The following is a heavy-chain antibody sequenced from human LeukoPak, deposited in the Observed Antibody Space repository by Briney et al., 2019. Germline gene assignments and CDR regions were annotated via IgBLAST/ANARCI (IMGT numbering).Heavy chain of an antibody. CDR1: GFTFSSYA. Sequence: GGSLRLSCAASGFTFSSYAMHWVRQAPGKGLEWVAVISYDGSNKYYADSVKGRFTISRDNSKNTLYLQMNSLRAEDTAVYYCARDRIGGVRGGTYFGYWGQGTLVTVSS. CDR2: ISYDGSNK. J-gene: IGHJ4*02. D-gene: IGHD3-16*01. CDR3: ARDRIGGVRGGTYFGY. V-gene: IGHV3-30*01.